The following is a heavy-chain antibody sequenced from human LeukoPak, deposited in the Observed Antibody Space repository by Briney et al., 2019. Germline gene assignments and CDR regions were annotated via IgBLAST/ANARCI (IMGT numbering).Heavy chain of an antibody. CDR3: ARETGIMITFGGVYYVDS. CDR1: GGTFSSYT. CDR2: IVPVLGRA. J-gene: IGHJ4*02. Sequence: SVKLSCKASGGTFSSYTVSWVRQAPGQGLEWMGRIVPVLGRANYAQKFQGRVTITADKSTSTAYMELTSLRSEDTAVYYCARETGIMITFGGVYYVDSWGQGTLVTVSS. D-gene: IGHD3-16*01. V-gene: IGHV1-69*08.